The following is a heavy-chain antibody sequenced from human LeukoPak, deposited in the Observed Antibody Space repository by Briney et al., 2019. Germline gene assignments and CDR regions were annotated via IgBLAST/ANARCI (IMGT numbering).Heavy chain of an antibody. CDR1: RGSISSRSYY. D-gene: IGHD4-11*01. V-gene: IGHV4-39*01. J-gene: IGHJ4*02. CDR3: ARRGVTGEYFDY. CDR2: FYHNGST. Sequence: SETLSLTCSVSRGSISSRSYYWGWIRQPPGKGLECIGSFYHNGSTYSNPSLKSRVTISVDTSKNQFSLKLSSVTAADTAVYYCARRGVTGEYFDYWGPGTLVTVSS.